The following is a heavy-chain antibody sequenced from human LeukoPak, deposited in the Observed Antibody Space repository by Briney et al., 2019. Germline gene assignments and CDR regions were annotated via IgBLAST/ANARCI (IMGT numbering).Heavy chain of an antibody. CDR1: GGTFSSYA. CDR2: INTNTGNP. CDR3: ARAFAAAGYINWFDP. J-gene: IGHJ5*02. D-gene: IGHD6-13*01. V-gene: IGHV7-4-1*02. Sequence: ASVKVSCKASGGTFSSYAISWVRQAPGQGLEWMGWINTNTGNPTYAQGFTGRFVFSLDTSVSTAYLQISSLKAEDTAVYYCARAFAAAGYINWFDPLGQGTLVTGSS.